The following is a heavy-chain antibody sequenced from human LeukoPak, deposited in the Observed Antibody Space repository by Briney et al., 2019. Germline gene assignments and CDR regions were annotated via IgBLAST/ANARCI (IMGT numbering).Heavy chain of an antibody. J-gene: IGHJ4*02. CDR3: ARDVLRGSYPNY. CDR2: IKQDGSEN. D-gene: IGHD1-26*01. CDR1: GFTFSSFW. Sequence: PGGSLRLSCAASGFTFSSFWMSWVRQAPGKGLEWVANIKQDGSENHYVDSVKGRFTISRDNAKNSLFLEMNSLRVEDTAVYYCARDVLRGSYPNYXGQGTLVTVSS. V-gene: IGHV3-7*01.